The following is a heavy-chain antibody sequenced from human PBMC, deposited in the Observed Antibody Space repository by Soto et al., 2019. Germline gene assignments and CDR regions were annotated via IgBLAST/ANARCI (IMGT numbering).Heavy chain of an antibody. D-gene: IGHD5-12*01. J-gene: IGHJ6*02. CDR2: INPNSGGT. CDR3: ARWGGGYDLSGTHSPNYYGMDV. V-gene: IGHV1-2*04. CDR1: GYTFTGYY. Sequence: GASVKVSCKASGYTFTGYYMHWVRQAPGQGLEWMRWINPNSGGTNYAQKFQGWVTMTRDTSISTAYMELSRLRSDDTAVYYCARWGGGYDLSGTHSPNYYGMDVWGQGTTVTVSS.